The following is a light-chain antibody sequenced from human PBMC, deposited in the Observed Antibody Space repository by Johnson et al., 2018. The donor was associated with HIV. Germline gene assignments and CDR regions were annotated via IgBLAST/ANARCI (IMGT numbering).Light chain of an antibody. CDR2: DND. CDR1: SSNIGINY. J-gene: IGLJ1*01. V-gene: IGLV1-51*01. Sequence: QSVLTQPPSVSAAPGQKVTISCSGSSSNIGINYVSWFQQLPGTAPKLLIYDNDKRPSGIPDRFSGSKSGTSATLGITGLQTGDEADYYCGTWDTSLGAHYVFGSGTRVPCL. CDR3: GTWDTSLGAHYV.